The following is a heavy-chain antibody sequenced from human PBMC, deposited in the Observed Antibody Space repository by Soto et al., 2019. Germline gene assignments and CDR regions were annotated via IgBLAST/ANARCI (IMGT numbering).Heavy chain of an antibody. CDR1: GFTFSDYY. CDR2: ISSSSSYT. V-gene: IGHV3-11*06. CDR3: ARAISGSYSAFDI. D-gene: IGHD1-26*01. J-gene: IGHJ3*02. Sequence: SLRLSCAASGFTFSDYYMSWIRQAPGKGLEWVSYISSSSSYTNYADSVKGRFTISRDNAKNSLYLQMNSLRAEDTAVYYCARAISGSYSAFDIWGQGTMVTVSS.